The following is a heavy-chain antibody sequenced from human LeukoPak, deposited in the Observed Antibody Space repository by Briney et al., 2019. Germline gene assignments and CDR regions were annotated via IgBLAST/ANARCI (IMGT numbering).Heavy chain of an antibody. J-gene: IGHJ4*02. CDR1: GGSISSYY. V-gene: IGHV4-59*08. D-gene: IGHD6-13*01. CDR3: ARHRGYNPNSSSWYPYFDY. CDR2: IYYSGST. Sequence: SETLSLTCTVSGGSISSYYWSWIRQPPGKGLEWIGYIYYSGSTNYNPSLKSRVTISVDTSKNQFSLKLSSVTAADTAVYYCARHRGYNPNSSSWYPYFDYWGQGTLVTVSS.